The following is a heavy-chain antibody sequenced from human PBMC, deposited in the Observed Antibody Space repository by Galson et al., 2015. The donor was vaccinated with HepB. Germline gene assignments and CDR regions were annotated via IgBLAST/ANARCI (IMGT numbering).Heavy chain of an antibody. CDR3: GRSRGASGYHYDY. D-gene: IGHD3-22*01. CDR2: IDSDERGT. Sequence: SLRLSCAATSGFTFNNYKIHWVRHVPGKELVWVAYIDSDERGTKYADSVKGRSTISRDNARNTVFLQMNSLRVEDTAVYFCGRSRGASGYHYDYWGQGTLVAVSS. V-gene: IGHV3-74*03. J-gene: IGHJ4*02. CDR1: GFTFNNYK.